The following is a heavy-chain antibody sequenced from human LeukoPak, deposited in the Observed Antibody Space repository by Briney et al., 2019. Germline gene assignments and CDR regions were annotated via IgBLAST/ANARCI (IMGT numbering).Heavy chain of an antibody. CDR3: ARTDNLDY. D-gene: IGHD2-15*01. J-gene: IGHJ4*02. Sequence: GGSLRLSCAASGFSFTTWMHWVRQAPGKGLVWVARISGDETIATYAESVKGRFTISRDNARNTLYLQMNSLRAEDTAVYYCARTDNLDYWGQGTPVTVSS. CDR2: ISGDETIA. CDR1: GFSFTTW. V-gene: IGHV3-74*03.